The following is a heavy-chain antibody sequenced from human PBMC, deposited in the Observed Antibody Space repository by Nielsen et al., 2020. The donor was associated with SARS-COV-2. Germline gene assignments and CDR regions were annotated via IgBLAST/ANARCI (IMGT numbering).Heavy chain of an antibody. CDR3: ARGGDTVVTPLDY. D-gene: IGHD4-23*01. CDR1: GFTFSNAW. CDR2: ISSSGSTI. Sequence: GESLKISCAASGFTFSNAWMSWVRQAPGKGLEWVSYISSSGSTIYYADSVKGRFTISRDNAKNSLYLQMNSLRAEDTAVYYCARGGDTVVTPLDYWGQGTLVTVSS. J-gene: IGHJ4*02. V-gene: IGHV3-11*04.